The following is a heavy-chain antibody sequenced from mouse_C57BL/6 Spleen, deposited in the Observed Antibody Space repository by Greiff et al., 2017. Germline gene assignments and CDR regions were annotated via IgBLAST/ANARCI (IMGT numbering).Heavy chain of an antibody. J-gene: IGHJ4*01. Sequence: VQLQQSGPELVKPGASVKISCKASGYAFSSSWMNWVKQRPGKGLEWIGRIYPGDGDTNYNGKFKGKATLTADKSSSTAYMQLSSLTSEDAAVYFCAIYYYGSSYVDAMDYWGQGTSVTVSS. D-gene: IGHD1-1*01. CDR3: AIYYYGSSYVDAMDY. CDR2: IYPGDGDT. V-gene: IGHV1-82*01. CDR1: GYAFSSSW.